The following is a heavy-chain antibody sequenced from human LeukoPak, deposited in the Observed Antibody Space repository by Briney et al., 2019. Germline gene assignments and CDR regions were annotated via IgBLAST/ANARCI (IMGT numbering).Heavy chain of an antibody. Sequence: GGSLRLSCGTSGFRFRTYAMTWVRQAPGKGLEWVSAITDVGDRALYIDSVRGRFTIFRDDSKNTLYLQMNSLRAEDTAVYYCTKDQDFRLGSMDFWGQGTLVTVSS. D-gene: IGHD7-27*01. CDR3: TKDQDFRLGSMDF. CDR2: ITDVGDRA. CDR1: GFRFRTYA. J-gene: IGHJ4*02. V-gene: IGHV3-23*01.